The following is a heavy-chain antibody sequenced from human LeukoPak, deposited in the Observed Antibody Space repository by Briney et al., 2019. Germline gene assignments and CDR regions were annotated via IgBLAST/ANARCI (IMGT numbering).Heavy chain of an antibody. CDR3: ARGGAIEAFDI. D-gene: IGHD3-16*02. Sequence: SCKASGYTFTGYFMHWVRQAPGKGLEYVSAISSNGGSTYYANSVKGRFTISRDNSKNTLYLQMGSLRAEDMAVYYCARGGAIEAFDIWGQGTMVTVSS. V-gene: IGHV3-64*01. CDR1: GYTFTGYF. CDR2: ISSNGGST. J-gene: IGHJ3*02.